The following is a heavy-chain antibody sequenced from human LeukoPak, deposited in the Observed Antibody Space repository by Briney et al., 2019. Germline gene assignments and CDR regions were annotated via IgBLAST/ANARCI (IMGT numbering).Heavy chain of an antibody. CDR3: ARDRMGATSWFDP. D-gene: IGHD1-26*01. CDR1: GFTFSDYY. Sequence: GGSLRLSCAASGFTFSDYYMSWIRQAPGKGPEWVSYISSSGSTIYYADSVKGRFTISRDNAKNSLYLQMNSLRAEDTAVYYCARDRMGATSWFDPWGQGTLVTVSS. V-gene: IGHV3-11*01. CDR2: ISSSGSTI. J-gene: IGHJ5*02.